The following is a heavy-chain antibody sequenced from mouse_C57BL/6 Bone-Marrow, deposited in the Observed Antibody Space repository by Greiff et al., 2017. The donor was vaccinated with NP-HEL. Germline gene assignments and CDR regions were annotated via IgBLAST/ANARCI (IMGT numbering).Heavy chain of an antibody. J-gene: IGHJ4*01. D-gene: IGHD2-4*01. CDR3: ARQLRRGYYAMDY. CDR2: ISNLAYSI. Sequence: EVQVVESGGGLVQPGGSLKLSCAASGFTFSDYGMAWVRQAPRKGPEWVAFISNLAYSIYYADTVTGRFTISRENAKNTLNLEMSSLRSEDTAMYYCARQLRRGYYAMDYWGQGTSVTVSS. V-gene: IGHV5-15*01. CDR1: GFTFSDYG.